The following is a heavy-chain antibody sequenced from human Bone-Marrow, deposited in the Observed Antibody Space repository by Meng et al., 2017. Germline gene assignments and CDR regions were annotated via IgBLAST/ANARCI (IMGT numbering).Heavy chain of an antibody. J-gene: IGHJ4*02. Sequence: QVQLQEAGPGLLKPSETLSLTCTVSGGSISSYYWSWIRQPPGKGLEWIGYIYYSGSTNYNPSLKSRVTISVDTSKNQFSLKLSSVTAADTAVYYCARFGGHYYDSSGYYKHYWGQGTLVTVSS. CDR2: IYYSGST. D-gene: IGHD3-22*01. V-gene: IGHV4-59*01. CDR3: ARFGGHYYDSSGYYKHY. CDR1: GGSISSYY.